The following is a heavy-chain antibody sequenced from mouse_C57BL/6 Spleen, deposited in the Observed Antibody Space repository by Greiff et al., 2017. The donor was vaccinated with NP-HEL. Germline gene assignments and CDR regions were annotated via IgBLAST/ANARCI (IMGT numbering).Heavy chain of an antibody. D-gene: IGHD2-2*01. V-gene: IGHV14-4*01. J-gene: IGHJ3*01. CDR2: IDPENGDT. CDR3: TSSTMVTTDFAY. Sequence: EVQLQQSGAELVRPGASVKLSCTASGFNIQDDYMHWVKQRPEQGLEWIGWIDPENGDTEYASKFQGKATITADTSSNTAYLQLSSLTSEDTAVYYCTSSTMVTTDFAYWGQGTLVTVSA. CDR1: GFNIQDDY.